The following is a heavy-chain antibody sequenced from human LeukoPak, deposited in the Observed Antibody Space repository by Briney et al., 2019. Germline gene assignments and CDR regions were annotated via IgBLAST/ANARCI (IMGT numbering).Heavy chain of an antibody. CDR3: ARRIAAAGRYFDY. Sequence: PSETLSLTCAVYGGSFSGYYWSWIRQPPGKGLEWIGEINHSGSTNYNPSLKSRVTISVDTSKNQFSLKLSSVTAADTAVYYCARRIAAAGRYFDYWGQGTLVTVSS. J-gene: IGHJ4*02. D-gene: IGHD6-13*01. CDR2: INHSGST. CDR1: GGSFSGYY. V-gene: IGHV4-34*01.